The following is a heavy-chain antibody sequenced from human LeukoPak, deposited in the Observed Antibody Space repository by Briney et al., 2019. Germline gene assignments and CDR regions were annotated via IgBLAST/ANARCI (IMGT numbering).Heavy chain of an antibody. V-gene: IGHV4-59*01. Sequence: SETLSLNCSVSAGSISSYYWSWIRQPPGKGLEWIGYWYYNGDTNYNPSLKSRVIVSADTSKNQISLKLSSVTTADTAVYYCARTTTSFDDWGQGTLVTVSS. CDR1: AGSISSYY. CDR2: WYYNGDT. J-gene: IGHJ4*02. CDR3: ARTTTSFDD. D-gene: IGHD1-1*01.